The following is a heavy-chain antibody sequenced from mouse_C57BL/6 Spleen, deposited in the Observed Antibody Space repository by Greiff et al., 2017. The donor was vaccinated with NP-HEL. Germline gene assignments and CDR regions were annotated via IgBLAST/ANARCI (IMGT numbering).Heavy chain of an antibody. J-gene: IGHJ3*01. D-gene: IGHD3-3*01. CDR2: IYPRSGNT. CDR3: ARWGRPAEAWFAY. Sequence: VQLQQSGAELARPGASVKLSCKASGYTFTSYGISWVKQRTGQGLEWIGEIYPRSGNTYYNEKFKGKATLTADKSSSTAYMELRSLTSEDSAVYFCARWGRPAEAWFAYWGQGTLVTVSA. V-gene: IGHV1-81*01. CDR1: GYTFTSYG.